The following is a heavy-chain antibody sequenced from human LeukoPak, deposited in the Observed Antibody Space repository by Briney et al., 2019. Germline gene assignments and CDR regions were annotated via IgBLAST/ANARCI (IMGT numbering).Heavy chain of an antibody. V-gene: IGHV1-18*01. CDR1: GYTFTSNG. CDR3: VAEVIEVTMGDY. J-gene: IGHJ4*02. CDR2: ISTNNGDT. Sequence: ASVKVSCKASGYTFTSNGISWVRQAPGQGLEWMGWISTNNGDTKYGKKFQGRVIMTTDTSTSTTYMELRSLRSEDTAVYYCVAEVIEVTMGDYWGQGTLVTVSS. D-gene: IGHD4-11*01.